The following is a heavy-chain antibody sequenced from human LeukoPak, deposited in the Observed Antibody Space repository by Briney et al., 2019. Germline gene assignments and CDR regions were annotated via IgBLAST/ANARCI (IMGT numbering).Heavy chain of an antibody. CDR2: IWYDGSNK. D-gene: IGHD4-17*01. J-gene: IGHJ3*02. CDR3: ARDWDTVTTDAFDI. Sequence: PGGSLRLSCAASGFTFSSYGMHWVRQAPGKGLEWVAVIWYDGSNKYYADSVKGRFTISRDNSKNTLYLQMNGLRAEDTAVYYCARDWDTVTTDAFDIWGQGTMVTVSS. V-gene: IGHV3-33*01. CDR1: GFTFSSYG.